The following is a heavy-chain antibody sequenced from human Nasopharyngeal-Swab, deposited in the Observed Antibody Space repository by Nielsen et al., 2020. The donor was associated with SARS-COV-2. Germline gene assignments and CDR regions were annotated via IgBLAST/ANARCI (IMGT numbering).Heavy chain of an antibody. V-gene: IGHV3-30*03. CDR2: VPSDGSKG. CDR3: VREGGTSGRVGYFDY. J-gene: IGHJ4*02. D-gene: IGHD2-2*01. CDR1: GFTFSSYS. Sequence: GGSLRLSCAASGFTFSSYSMNWVRQAPGKGLEWVAVVPSDGSKGQYADSVEGRFTFYRDNSRNMVHLQMNSLRDEDTAVYYCVREGGTSGRVGYFDYWGRGTLVTVSS.